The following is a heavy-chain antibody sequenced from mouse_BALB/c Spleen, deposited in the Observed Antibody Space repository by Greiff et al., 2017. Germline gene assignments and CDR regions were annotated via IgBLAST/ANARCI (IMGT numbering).Heavy chain of an antibody. CDR2: ISTYYGNT. Sequence: QVQLQQSGPELVRPGVSVKISCKGSGYTFTDYAMHWVKQSHAKSLEWIGVISTYYGNTNYNQKFKGKATMTVDKSSSTAYMELARLTSEDSAIYYCAREADSLWLAYWGQGTLVTVSA. J-gene: IGHJ3*01. V-gene: IGHV1-67*01. CDR3: AREADSLWLAY. D-gene: IGHD2-4*01. CDR1: GYTFTDYA.